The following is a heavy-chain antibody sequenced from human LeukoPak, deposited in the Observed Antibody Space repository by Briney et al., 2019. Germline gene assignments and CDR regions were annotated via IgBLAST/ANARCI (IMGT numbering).Heavy chain of an antibody. V-gene: IGHV5-51*01. CDR3: ARLHGLGSFFGY. D-gene: IGHD3-10*01. J-gene: IGHJ4*02. CDR1: GYRFTNYW. Sequence: GESLKICCKGSGYRFTNYWIGCVRQMPGKGLEWMGIIYPGDSDTRYRPSFQGQVTISADKSISTAYLQWSSLKASDTAMYYCARLHGLGSFFGYWGQGTLLTVSS. CDR2: IYPGDSDT.